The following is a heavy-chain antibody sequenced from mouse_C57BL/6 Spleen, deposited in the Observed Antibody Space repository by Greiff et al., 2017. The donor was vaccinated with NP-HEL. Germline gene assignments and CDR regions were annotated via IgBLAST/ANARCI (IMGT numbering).Heavy chain of an antibody. D-gene: IGHD3-1*01. V-gene: IGHV1-19*01. Sequence: EVKLQESGPVLVKPGASVKMSCKASGYTFTDYYMNWVKQSPGKSLEWIGVINPYNGGTSYNQKFKGKATLTVDKSSSTAYMELNSRTSEDAAVYYYSRGSGYYAMEYWGKGTTVTASS. J-gene: IGHJ4*01. CDR3: SRGSGYYAMEY. CDR2: INPYNGGT. CDR1: GYTFTDYY.